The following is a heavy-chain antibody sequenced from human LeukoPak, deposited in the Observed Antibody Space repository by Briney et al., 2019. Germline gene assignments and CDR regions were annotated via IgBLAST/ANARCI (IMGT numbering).Heavy chain of an antibody. Sequence: GESLRLSCAASGFSFSSYSMNWVRQAPGKGLEWVSYISTSSSTIYYADSVKGRFTISRDNAKNSLYLQMNSLRDEDTAVYYCARDGYCSSTSCPDYWGQGTLVTVSS. V-gene: IGHV3-48*02. CDR2: ISTSSSTI. CDR3: ARDGYCSSTSCPDY. J-gene: IGHJ4*02. D-gene: IGHD2-2*03. CDR1: GFSFSSYS.